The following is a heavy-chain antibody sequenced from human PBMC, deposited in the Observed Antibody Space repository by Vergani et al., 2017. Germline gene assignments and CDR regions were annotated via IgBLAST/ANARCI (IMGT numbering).Heavy chain of an antibody. CDR2: IYKSGSS. Sequence: QVQLQESGPGLVKSSETLSLTCTVSGGSISDYYWNWLRQPPGEGLEWIGYIYKSGSSTYNPSLKGRVTISADPSKTQFSLKLTSVTAADTALYYCASDRGDSTGWYSAFDIWGQGTMVTVSS. J-gene: IGHJ3*02. CDR3: ASDRGDSTGWYSAFDI. V-gene: IGHV4-59*01. CDR1: GGSISDYY. D-gene: IGHD6-19*01.